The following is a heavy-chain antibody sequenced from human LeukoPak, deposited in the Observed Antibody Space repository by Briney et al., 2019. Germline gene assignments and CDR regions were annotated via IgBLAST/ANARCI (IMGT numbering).Heavy chain of an antibody. V-gene: IGHV3-64D*09. CDR1: GFTFSSYA. J-gene: IGHJ4*02. D-gene: IGHD6-6*01. Sequence: SGGSLRLSCSASGFTFSSYAMRWVRQAPGKGLQYVSGISSNGGSTNYEDSVKGRFTISRDNSKNTLYLQMSSLRTEDTAVYYCVRGRSSSSNYFDYWGQGSLVTVSS. CDR3: VRGRSSSSNYFDY. CDR2: ISSNGGST.